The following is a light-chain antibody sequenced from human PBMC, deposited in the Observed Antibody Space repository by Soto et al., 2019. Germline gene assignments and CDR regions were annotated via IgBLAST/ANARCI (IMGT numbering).Light chain of an antibody. CDR3: QHYTNWPLT. J-gene: IGKJ4*01. CDR2: DAS. Sequence: EIVMTQSPVTLSVSPGERATLSCRASQRVSSNVAWYQQKPGQAPRLLIYDASNRDTGIPARFSGSGSGTEFTLTISSLQSEDFEVYYCQHYTNWPLTFGGGTKVDIK. V-gene: IGKV3D-15*01. CDR1: QRVSSN.